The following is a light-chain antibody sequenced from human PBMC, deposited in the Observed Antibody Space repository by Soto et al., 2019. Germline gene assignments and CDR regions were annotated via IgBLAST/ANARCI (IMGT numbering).Light chain of an antibody. J-gene: IGKJ1*01. CDR2: AAS. CDR1: QDISNY. Sequence: IQMTQSPSSLSAPVGDRVTITCLASQDISNYLAWYQQKPGKVPKLLIYAASSLQSGVPSRFSGSGSGTDFTLTISSLQPEDFATYYCLQDYNYPWTFGQGTKVDIK. CDR3: LQDYNYPWT. V-gene: IGKV1-6*01.